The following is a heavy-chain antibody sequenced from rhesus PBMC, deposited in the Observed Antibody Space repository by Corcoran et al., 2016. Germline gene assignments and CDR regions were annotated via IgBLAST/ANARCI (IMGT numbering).Heavy chain of an antibody. D-gene: IGHD2-39*02. Sequence: QVQLQGSGPGLVKPSETLSLTCAVSGGSINDDYYCSWIRQPPGKGLEWIGYIYGRTGGTNYNPSLENRVAVSKDTSKNQFSLKLSSVTAADTAIYYCARRGGYTSDFDFWGQGVLVTVSS. CDR3: ARRGGYTSDFDF. V-gene: IGHV4-106*01. J-gene: IGHJ4*01. CDR1: GGSINDDYY. CDR2: IYGRTGGT.